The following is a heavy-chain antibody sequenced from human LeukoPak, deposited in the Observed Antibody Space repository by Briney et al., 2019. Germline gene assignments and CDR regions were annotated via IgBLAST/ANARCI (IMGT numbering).Heavy chain of an antibody. J-gene: IGHJ4*02. Sequence: ASVKVSCTASGYTFTSYYMHWVRQAPGQGLEWMGIINPSGGSTSYAQKFQGRVTMTRDTSTSTVYMELSSLRSEDTAVYYCARDPAVDRDGLWGQGTLVTVSS. CDR3: ARDPAVDRDGL. CDR2: INPSGGST. CDR1: GYTFTSYY. D-gene: IGHD5-24*01. V-gene: IGHV1-46*01.